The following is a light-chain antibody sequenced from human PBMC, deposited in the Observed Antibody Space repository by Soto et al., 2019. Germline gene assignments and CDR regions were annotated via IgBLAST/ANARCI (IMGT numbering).Light chain of an antibody. CDR1: QSVSSY. J-gene: IGKJ1*01. CDR3: QQRSNWLLT. Sequence: EIVLTQSPATLSLSPGERATLSCRASQSVSSYLAWYQQKPGQAPRLLIYDASNRATGIPARFSGSGSGTDFTLTICSLEPEDFAVYYCQQRSNWLLTFGQGTKVDVK. V-gene: IGKV3-11*01. CDR2: DAS.